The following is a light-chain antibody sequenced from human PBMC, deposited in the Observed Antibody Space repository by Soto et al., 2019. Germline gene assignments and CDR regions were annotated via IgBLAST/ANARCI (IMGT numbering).Light chain of an antibody. V-gene: IGKV1-5*01. CDR2: DAS. J-gene: IGKJ1*01. CDR1: QSINTW. CDR3: QHYNTWPWT. Sequence: DIQMTQSPSTLSASVGDRVTITCRASQSINTWLAWYQQKPGKAPKLLIYDASTLETGVPSRFSGSGSGTEFTLTISSLQSEDFAVYYCQHYNTWPWTFGQGTKVDIK.